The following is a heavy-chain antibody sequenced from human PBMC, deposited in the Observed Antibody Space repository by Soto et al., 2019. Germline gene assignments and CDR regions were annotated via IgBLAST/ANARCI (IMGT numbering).Heavy chain of an antibody. V-gene: IGHV3-23*01. CDR1: GFTFSSYA. D-gene: IGHD3-22*01. CDR2: ISDGYDGP. J-gene: IGHJ4*01. Sequence: EVQLLXSGGGLVQPGGSLRLSCAASGFTFSSYAMTWVRQAPGKGLEWISSISDGYDGPYYADSVKGRXXXXXXXXXXXXXXXXXXXXXXDXALYYCAKGGIGRAPGLDFWXXXXLXXXSS. CDR3: AKGGIGRAPGLDF.